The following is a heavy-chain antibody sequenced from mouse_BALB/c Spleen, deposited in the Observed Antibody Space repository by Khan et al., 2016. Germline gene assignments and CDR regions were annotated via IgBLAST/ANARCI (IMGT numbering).Heavy chain of an antibody. V-gene: IGHV14-3*02. CDR1: GFNIKDSY. J-gene: IGHJ2*01. CDR3: ARVSNRVYVDF. CDR2: IDPANGTT. D-gene: IGHD2-5*01. Sequence: VQLMQSGAELVKPGASVKLSCTASGFNIKDSYMHWVKQRPEQGLEWIGRIDPANGTTKYDPKFQGKVTITADTSSKTAYLQLSSLTSEDTAVYYWARVSNRVYVDFWGHGTTLTVSS.